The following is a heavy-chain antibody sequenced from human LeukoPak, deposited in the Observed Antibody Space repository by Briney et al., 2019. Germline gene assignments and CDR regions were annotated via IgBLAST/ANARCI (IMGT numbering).Heavy chain of an antibody. V-gene: IGHV1-2*02. D-gene: IGHD4-17*01. CDR2: INPNSGDT. J-gene: IGHJ4*02. CDR1: GYSFTVYY. CDR3: ARDRHGDYVAY. Sequence: ASVKVSCKASGYSFTVYYFHWVRQAPGQGLEWMGWINPNSGDTNYAQKFQGRVTMTRDTSISTAYMELSRLGADDTAVYYCARDRHGDYVAYWGQGTLVTVSS.